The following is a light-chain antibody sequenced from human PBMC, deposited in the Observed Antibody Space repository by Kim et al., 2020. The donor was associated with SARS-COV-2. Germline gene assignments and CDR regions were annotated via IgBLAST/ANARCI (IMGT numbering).Light chain of an antibody. Sequence: SYELTQPPSVSVSPRQTASITCSGDKLGDKYACWYQQKPGQYPVLVIYQDSKRPSGIPERFSGSNSGNTATLTISGTQAMDEADYYCQAWDSSTYVFGTG. CDR1: KLGDKY. V-gene: IGLV3-1*01. J-gene: IGLJ1*01. CDR2: QDS. CDR3: QAWDSSTYV.